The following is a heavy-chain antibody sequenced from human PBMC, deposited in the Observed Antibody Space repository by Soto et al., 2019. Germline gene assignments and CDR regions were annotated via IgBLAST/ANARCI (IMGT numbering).Heavy chain of an antibody. J-gene: IGHJ2*01. CDR3: VRHAACNSIRCFSEYFDL. CDR1: GVSISTSSYY. CDR2: IYNTGST. Sequence: ASETLSLTCAVSGVSISTSSYYWGWVRLAPGKGLEWIASIYNTGSTYYNPSLNTRVTISVDTSKNQFSLNLSSMTAADTSVYYCVRHAACNSIRCFSEYFDLWGRGTLVTVSS. D-gene: IGHD1-20*01. V-gene: IGHV4-39*01.